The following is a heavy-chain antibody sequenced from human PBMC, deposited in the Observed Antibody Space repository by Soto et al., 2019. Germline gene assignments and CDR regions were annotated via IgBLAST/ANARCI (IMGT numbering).Heavy chain of an antibody. CDR1: GFTFGSYG. D-gene: IGHD2-15*01. CDR3: SKDNFYCSGGSCPFDY. Sequence: EVQLLESGGGFVQPGGSLRLSCAASGFTFGSYGMSWVRQAPGMGLEWVSAISGRGGSTYYADSVKGRFTISRDNSKNTLYLQMNSLRAEDTAVFYCSKDNFYCSGGSCPFDYWGKGTLVTVSS. V-gene: IGHV3-23*01. CDR2: ISGRGGST. J-gene: IGHJ4*02.